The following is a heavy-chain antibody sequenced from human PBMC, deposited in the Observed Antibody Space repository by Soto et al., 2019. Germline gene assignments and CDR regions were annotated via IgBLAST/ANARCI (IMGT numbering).Heavy chain of an antibody. Sequence: PGGSLRLSCAASGFSFSDYYMSWVRQAPGKGLEWVSAISGSGGSTYYADSVKGRFTISRDNSKNTLYLQMNSLRAEDTAVYYCAKDIDTAMVNDYWGQGTLVTVSS. CDR3: AKDIDTAMVNDY. CDR2: ISGSGGST. D-gene: IGHD5-18*01. J-gene: IGHJ4*02. CDR1: GFSFSDYY. V-gene: IGHV3-23*01.